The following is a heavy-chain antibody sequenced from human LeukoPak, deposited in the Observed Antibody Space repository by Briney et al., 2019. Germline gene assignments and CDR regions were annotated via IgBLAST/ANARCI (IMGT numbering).Heavy chain of an antibody. CDR1: GYTFTGYY. CDR3: ARDGGSYHEYFQH. J-gene: IGHJ1*01. V-gene: IGHV1-2*02. Sequence: ASVKVSCKASGYTFTGYYMHWVRQAPGQGLEWMGWINPSSGGTNYAQKFQGRVTMARDTSISTAYMELSRLRSDDTAVYYCARDGGSYHEYFQHWGQGTLVTVSS. CDR2: INPSSGGT. D-gene: IGHD1-26*01.